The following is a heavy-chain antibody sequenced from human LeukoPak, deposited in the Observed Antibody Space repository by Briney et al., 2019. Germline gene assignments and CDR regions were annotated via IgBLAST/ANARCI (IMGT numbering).Heavy chain of an antibody. J-gene: IGHJ4*02. CDR2: INPNSGGT. D-gene: IGHD3-10*01. Sequence: GASVKVSCKACGYTFTGYYTHWVRQAPGQGLEWMGWINPNSGGTNYAQKFQGRVTMTRDTSISTAYMELSRLRSDDTAVYYCASSGIVRGVPFDYWGQGTLVTVSS. V-gene: IGHV1-2*02. CDR3: ASSGIVRGVPFDY. CDR1: GYTFTGYY.